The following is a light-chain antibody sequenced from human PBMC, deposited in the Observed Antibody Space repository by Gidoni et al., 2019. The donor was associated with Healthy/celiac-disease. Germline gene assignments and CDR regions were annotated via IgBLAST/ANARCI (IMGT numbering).Light chain of an antibody. J-gene: IGKJ4*01. CDR3: QQRSNWHPLT. CDR2: DAS. CDR1: QGVSSY. Sequence: EIVLTQSPATLSLSPGERATLSCRASQGVSSYLAWYQQKPGQAPRLLIYDASNRATGIPDLTLTISSLEPEDFAVYYCQQRSNWHPLTFGGGTKVEIK. V-gene: IGKV3D-11*01.